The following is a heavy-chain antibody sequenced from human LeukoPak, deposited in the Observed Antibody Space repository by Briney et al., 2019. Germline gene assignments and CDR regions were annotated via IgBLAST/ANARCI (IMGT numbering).Heavy chain of an antibody. J-gene: IGHJ3*02. CDR2: IIGSGGRT. V-gene: IGHV3-23*01. D-gene: IGHD1-1*01. Sequence: GGSLSLSCAASGFTLSCYFISWVRQGPGQGMEWVSVIIGSGGRTYYADSVKGRFTISRYNSKNTLYLQMNSLRVEDRAIYYCAKDMGYNWSPDAFDIWGQGTMVTVSS. CDR1: GFTLSCYF. CDR3: AKDMGYNWSPDAFDI.